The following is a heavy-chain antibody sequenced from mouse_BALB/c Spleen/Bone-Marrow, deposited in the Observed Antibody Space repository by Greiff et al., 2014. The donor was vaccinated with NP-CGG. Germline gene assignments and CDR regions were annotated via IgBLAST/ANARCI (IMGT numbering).Heavy chain of an antibody. J-gene: IGHJ4*01. V-gene: IGHV1S81*02. CDR3: ARWQGNYVGDAWDY. CDR1: GYTFTNYW. D-gene: IGHD2-1*01. Sequence: SVKVSCKASGYTFTNYWMPWVKPRPGPGLEWLGEINPSNGRTNYNEKFKSKVALTVENSSSTAYMQPSSLTSEDAAVYDWARWQGNYVGDAWDYGGQGTSVT. CDR2: INPSNGRT.